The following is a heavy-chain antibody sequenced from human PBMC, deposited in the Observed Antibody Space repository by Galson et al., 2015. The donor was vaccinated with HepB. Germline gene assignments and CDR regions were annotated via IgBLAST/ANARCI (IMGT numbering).Heavy chain of an antibody. CDR2: ISGSGGST. CDR1: GFTFSSYA. J-gene: IGHJ4*02. Sequence: SLRLSCAASGFTFSSYAMSWVRQAPGKGLEWVSAISGSGGSTYYADSVKGRFTISRDNSKNTPYLQMNSLRAEDTAVYYCAKRVAARPDYFDYWGQGTLVTVSS. CDR3: AKRVAARPDYFDY. D-gene: IGHD6-6*01. V-gene: IGHV3-23*01.